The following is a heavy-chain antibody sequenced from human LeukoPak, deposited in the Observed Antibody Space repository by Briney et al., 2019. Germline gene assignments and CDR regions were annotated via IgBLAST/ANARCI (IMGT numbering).Heavy chain of an antibody. J-gene: IGHJ4*02. CDR1: GGSISLYY. CDR2: THHSGTT. V-gene: IGHV4-59*08. CDR3: ARSYGIPAAIFDY. Sequence: PSETLSLTCTVSGGSISLYYWSWIRQPPGKGLEWIAYTHHSGTTDYNPSLKSRVTISVDTSKNQFSLKLSSVTAADTAVYYCARSYGIPAAIFDYWGQGTLVNVSS. D-gene: IGHD3-10*01.